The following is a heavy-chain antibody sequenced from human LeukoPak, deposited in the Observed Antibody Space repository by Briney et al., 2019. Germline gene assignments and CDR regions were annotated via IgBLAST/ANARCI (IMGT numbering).Heavy chain of an antibody. CDR1: GYTFVTYG. J-gene: IGHJ6*02. CDR2: INAYNGNT. V-gene: IGHV1-18*01. Sequence: ASVKVSCKASGYTFVTYGISWVRQAPGQGLEWMGWINAYNGNTNYVQKLQDRVTMTTDTSTSTAHMELRSLRSEDTAVYYCARADCSSTSCYWGYYYGMDVWGQGTTVTVSS. CDR3: ARADCSSTSCYWGYYYGMDV. D-gene: IGHD2-2*01.